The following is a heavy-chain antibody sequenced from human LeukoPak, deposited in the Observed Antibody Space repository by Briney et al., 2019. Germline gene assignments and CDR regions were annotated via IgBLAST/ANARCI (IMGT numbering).Heavy chain of an antibody. CDR1: GFTVSSNS. V-gene: IGHV3-53*01. CDR3: AKGSALGYRVPGY. Sequence: GGSLRLSCTVSGFTVSSNSMSWVRQAPGKGLEWVSFIYSDNTHYSDSVKGRFTISRDNSKNPLYLQMNSLRAEDTAVYYCAKGSALGYRVPGYWGQGTLVTVSS. D-gene: IGHD5-18*01. J-gene: IGHJ4*02. CDR2: IYSDNT.